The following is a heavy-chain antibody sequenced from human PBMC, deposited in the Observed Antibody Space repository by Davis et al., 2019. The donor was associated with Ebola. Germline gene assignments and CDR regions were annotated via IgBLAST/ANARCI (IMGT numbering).Heavy chain of an antibody. V-gene: IGHV3-23*01. CDR2: VSSNAGGT. CDR1: EFVFSTYT. J-gene: IGHJ4*02. Sequence: GGSLRLSCAGSEFVFSTYTMNWVRQAPGKGLEWVSAVSSNAGGTYYADSVKGRFTISRDNSKNTLYLQMNSLRAEDTAVYYCAREDYGDYYFDYWGQGTLVTVSS. CDR3: AREDYGDYYFDY. D-gene: IGHD4-17*01.